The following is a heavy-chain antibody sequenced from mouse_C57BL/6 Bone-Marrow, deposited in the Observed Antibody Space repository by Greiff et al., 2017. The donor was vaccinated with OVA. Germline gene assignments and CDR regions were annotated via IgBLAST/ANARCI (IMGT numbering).Heavy chain of an antibody. V-gene: IGHV1-75*01. Sequence: VQLQQSGPELVKPGASVQISCTASGYTFTASFINWVQQRPGQGLEWIGWIFPGSGSTYYNETFKGKATLTVDKSSSTAYMLLSSLTSEDSAVYVCARSGSSSFDVWGTGTTVTVSS. J-gene: IGHJ1*03. CDR1: GYTFTASF. D-gene: IGHD1-1*01. CDR3: ARSGSSSFDV. CDR2: IFPGSGST.